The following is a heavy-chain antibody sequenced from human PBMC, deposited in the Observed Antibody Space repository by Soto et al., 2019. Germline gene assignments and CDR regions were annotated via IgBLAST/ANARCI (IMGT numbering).Heavy chain of an antibody. CDR1: GFTFSSYG. D-gene: IGHD2-2*01. CDR3: AKDQYGYCSSTSCSTSDY. CDR2: ISYDGSNK. V-gene: IGHV3-30*18. J-gene: IGHJ4*02. Sequence: PVGSLRLSCAASGFTFSSYGMHWVRQAPGKGLEWVAVISYDGSNKYYADSVKGRFTISRDNSKNTLYLQMNRLRAEDTAVYYCAKDQYGYCSSTSCSTSDYWGQGTLVTVS.